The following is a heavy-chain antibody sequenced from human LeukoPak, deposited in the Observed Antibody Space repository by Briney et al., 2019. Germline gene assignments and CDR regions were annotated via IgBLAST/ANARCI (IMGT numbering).Heavy chain of an antibody. CDR1: GFTFSSYA. CDR3: ANAGYSSSWSAFDI. V-gene: IGHV3-23*01. J-gene: IGHJ3*02. D-gene: IGHD6-13*01. Sequence: GGSLRLSCAASGFTFSSYAMSWVRQAPGRGLEWVSAISGSGGSTYYADSVKGRFTISRDNSKNTLYLQMNSLRAEDTAVYYCANAGYSSSWSAFDIWGQGTMVTVSS. CDR2: ISGSGGST.